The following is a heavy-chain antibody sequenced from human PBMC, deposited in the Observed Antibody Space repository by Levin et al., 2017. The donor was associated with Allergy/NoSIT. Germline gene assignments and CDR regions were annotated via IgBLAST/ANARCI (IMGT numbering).Heavy chain of an antibody. CDR2: IYHSGST. Sequence: KPSETLSLTCAVSGGSISSSNWWSWVRQPPGKGLEWIGEIYHSGSTNYNPSLKSRVTISVDKSKNQFSLKLSSVTAADTAVYYCARGGGYCSSTSCYWPHWGQGTLVTVSS. V-gene: IGHV4-4*02. CDR1: GGSISSSNW. CDR3: ARGGGYCSSTSCYWPH. D-gene: IGHD2-2*01. J-gene: IGHJ4*02.